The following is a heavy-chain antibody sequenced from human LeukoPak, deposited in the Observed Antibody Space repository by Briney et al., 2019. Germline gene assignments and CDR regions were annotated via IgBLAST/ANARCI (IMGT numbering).Heavy chain of an antibody. CDR3: ARDLCDVNCPPHYGFDY. CDR1: GFTFSSYP. Sequence: PGRSLRLSCAASGFTFSSYPLHWVRQAPGKGLEWVAVISFDGSNKYYSDSVKGRFTISRDNSQNTLYLQMNSLRPEDTAVYYCARDLCDVNCPPHYGFDYWGQGTLVTVSS. V-gene: IGHV3-30-3*01. CDR2: ISFDGSNK. D-gene: IGHD4-17*01. J-gene: IGHJ4*02.